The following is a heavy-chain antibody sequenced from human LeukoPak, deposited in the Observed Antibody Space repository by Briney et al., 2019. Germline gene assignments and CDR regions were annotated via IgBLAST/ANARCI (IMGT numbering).Heavy chain of an antibody. CDR2: IYPGDSDT. J-gene: IGHJ4*02. CDR3: ARHWGTTVTASADY. Sequence: GESLKISCKGSGYSFSSYWIAWVRQMPGQGLEWMGIIYPGDSDTRYSPSFQGQVTISADKSISTAYLQWSSLKASDTAMYYCARHWGTTVTASADYWGQGTLVSVSS. V-gene: IGHV5-51*01. D-gene: IGHD4-17*01. CDR1: GYSFSSYW.